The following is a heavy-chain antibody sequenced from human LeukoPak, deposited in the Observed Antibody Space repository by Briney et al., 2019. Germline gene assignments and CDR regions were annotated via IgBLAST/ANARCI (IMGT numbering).Heavy chain of an antibody. CDR3: ARTPRNYDILTGGDYYMDV. V-gene: IGHV1-18*01. D-gene: IGHD3-9*01. J-gene: IGHJ6*03. CDR2: ISAYNGNT. Sequence: VASVKVSCKASGYTFTTHTIHWVRQAPGQRLEWMGWISAYNGNTNYAQKLQGRVTMTTDTSTSTAYMELRSLRSDDTAVYYCARTPRNYDILTGGDYYMDVWGKGTTVTISS. CDR1: GYTFTTHT.